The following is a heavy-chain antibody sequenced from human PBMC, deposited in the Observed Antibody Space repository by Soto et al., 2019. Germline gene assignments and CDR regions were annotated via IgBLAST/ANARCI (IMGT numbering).Heavy chain of an antibody. CDR1: GYTLSELS. D-gene: IGHD3-22*01. Sequence: GASVKVSSKFSGYTLSELSMHLVRQAPGKGLEWMGGFDPEDGETIYAQKFQGRVTMTEDTSTDTAYMELSSLRSEDTAVYYCATKVDSSHFDYWGQGTLVTVSS. J-gene: IGHJ4*02. CDR2: FDPEDGET. V-gene: IGHV1-24*01. CDR3: ATKVDSSHFDY.